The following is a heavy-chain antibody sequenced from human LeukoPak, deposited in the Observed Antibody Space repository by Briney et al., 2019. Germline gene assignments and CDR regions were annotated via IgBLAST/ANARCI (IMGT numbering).Heavy chain of an antibody. Sequence: GGSLRLSCAASGFTFSSYWMHWVRQAPGKGLVWVSRINTDGSSTSYADSVKGRFTISRDNAKSTLYLQMNSLRAEDTAVYYCAREQYDFWSGYGVPDAFDIWGQGTMVTVSS. J-gene: IGHJ3*02. CDR2: INTDGSST. CDR3: AREQYDFWSGYGVPDAFDI. D-gene: IGHD3-3*01. CDR1: GFTFSSYW. V-gene: IGHV3-74*01.